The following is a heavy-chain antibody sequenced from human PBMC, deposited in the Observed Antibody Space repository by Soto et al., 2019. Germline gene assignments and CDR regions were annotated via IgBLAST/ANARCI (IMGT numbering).Heavy chain of an antibody. J-gene: IGHJ4*02. CDR1: EFTFSEFY. CDR2: SRNKAAGYST. D-gene: IGHD3-22*01. V-gene: IGHV3-72*01. Sequence: EVQLVESGGGLVQPGGSLRLSCAVSEFTFSEFYMDWVRQAPGKGLEWVGRSRNKAAGYSTEYTASVKGRFTISRDDSKNSLYLQMNSLKAEDTAVYYCTRCYYDVGDSWGQGTLVTVSS. CDR3: TRCYYDVGDS.